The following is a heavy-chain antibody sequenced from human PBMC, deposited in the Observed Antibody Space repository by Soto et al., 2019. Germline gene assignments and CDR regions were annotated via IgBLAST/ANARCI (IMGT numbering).Heavy chain of an antibody. J-gene: IGHJ4*02. Sequence: GASVKVSCKASGGTFSSCAISWVRQAPGQGLEWMGGIIPIFGTANYAQKFQGRVTITADESTSTAYMELSSLRSEDTAVYYFARVPDLYDYVWGSYRLDYWGQGTLVTVSS. CDR1: GGTFSSCA. D-gene: IGHD3-16*02. CDR2: IIPIFGTA. V-gene: IGHV1-69*13. CDR3: ARVPDLYDYVWGSYRLDY.